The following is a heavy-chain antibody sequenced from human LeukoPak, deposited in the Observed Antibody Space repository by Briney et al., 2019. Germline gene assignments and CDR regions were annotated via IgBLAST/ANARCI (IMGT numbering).Heavy chain of an antibody. CDR3: VRAPPYCGGDCSDWYFDL. J-gene: IGHJ2*01. CDR1: GFTFSSYW. CDR2: IKQDGSEK. Sequence: GGSLRLSCAASGFTFSSYWMSWVRQAPGKGLEWVANIKQDGSEKYYVDSVKGRFTISRDSAKNSLYLQMNSLRAEDTAMFYCVRAPPYCGGDCSDWYFDLWGRGTLVTVSS. D-gene: IGHD2-21*02. V-gene: IGHV3-7*02.